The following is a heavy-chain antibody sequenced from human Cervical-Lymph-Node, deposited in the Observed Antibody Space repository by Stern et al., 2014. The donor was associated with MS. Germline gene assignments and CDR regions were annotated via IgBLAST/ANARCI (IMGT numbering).Heavy chain of an antibody. D-gene: IGHD7-27*01. CDR1: GGSFGGYY. V-gene: IGHV4-34*01. J-gene: IGHJ6*02. Sequence: QVQLQQWGAGLLKPSETLSLTCAVYGGSFGGYYWNWIRQPPGKSQEWIGEINHSGGTKYNPSLKSRVTISVDTSNTQFSLTLRSVTAADTAVYYCARAWGAYALDVWGQGTTVIVSS. CDR3: ARAWGAYALDV. CDR2: INHSGGT.